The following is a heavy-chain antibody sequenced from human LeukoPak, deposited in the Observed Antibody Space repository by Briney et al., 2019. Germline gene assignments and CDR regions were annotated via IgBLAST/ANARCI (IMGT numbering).Heavy chain of an antibody. V-gene: IGHV3-15*01. D-gene: IGHD6-13*01. J-gene: IGHJ4*02. CDR2: IKRKNDGGAT. Sequence: GGSLRLSCAVSGFTFANAWMTWVRQAPGKGLEWVGRIKRKNDGGATDYATPVKGRFTISRDDSINTLYLQMNSLKTEDTAVHYCSSSGSRWDYFDYWGQGALVTVSS. CDR1: GFTFANAW. CDR3: SSSGSRWDYFDY.